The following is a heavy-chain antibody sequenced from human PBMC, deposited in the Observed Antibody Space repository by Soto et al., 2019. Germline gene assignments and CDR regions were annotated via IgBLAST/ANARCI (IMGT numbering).Heavy chain of an antibody. CDR1: GFTFSSYA. J-gene: IGHJ4*02. Sequence: QVQLVESGGGVVQPGRSLRLSCAASGFTFSSYAMQWVRQAPGKGLEWVAVISYDGSNKYYADSVKGRFTISRDNSKNTLYLQMNSLRAEDTAVYYCAELLRGYWGQGTLVTVSS. D-gene: IGHD3-10*01. V-gene: IGHV3-30-3*01. CDR2: ISYDGSNK. CDR3: AELLRGY.